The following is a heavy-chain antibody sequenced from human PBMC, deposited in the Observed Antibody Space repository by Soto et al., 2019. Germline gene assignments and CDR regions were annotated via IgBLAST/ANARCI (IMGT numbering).Heavy chain of an antibody. CDR1: GFSLSISGEG. D-gene: IGHD3-16*01. CDR2: IYWNDEK. Sequence: QITLKESGPTLVKPTQTLTLTCTFSGFSLSISGEGVGWIRQPPGKALEWLALIYWNDEKHYSPSLNSRLTITKDTYKNQVVHTMTNMDPVVTATYFCAHLVYRAGGRIFDSWGQGTLVTVSS. V-gene: IGHV2-5*01. CDR3: AHLVYRAGGRIFDS. J-gene: IGHJ4*02.